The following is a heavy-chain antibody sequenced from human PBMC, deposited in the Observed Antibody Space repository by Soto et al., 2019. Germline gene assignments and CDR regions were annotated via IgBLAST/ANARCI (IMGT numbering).Heavy chain of an antibody. CDR1: GGSISSSSYY. Sequence: QLQLQESGPGLVKPSETLSLTCTVSGGSISSSSYYWGWIRQPPGKGLEWIGSIYYSGSTYYNPSLKSRVTISVDTSKNQFSLKLSSVTAADTPVYYCARQPNARTGWFDPWGQGTLVTVSS. CDR3: ARQPNARTGWFDP. V-gene: IGHV4-39*01. CDR2: IYYSGST. J-gene: IGHJ5*02. D-gene: IGHD3-9*01.